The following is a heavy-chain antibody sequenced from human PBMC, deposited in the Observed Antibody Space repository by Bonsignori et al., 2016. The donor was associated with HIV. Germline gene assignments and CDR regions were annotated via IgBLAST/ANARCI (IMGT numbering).Heavy chain of an antibody. Sequence: SETLSLTCTVSGYSISSDYYWGWVRQPPGKGLEWIASFYHSDHSDTTYFNPSLMSRVTISVDTSKNQFSLKLTSMTAADTAVYYCARHEGDAAIWGAFDIWGQGTMVTVSS. CDR3: ARHEGDAAIWGAFDI. D-gene: IGHD3-16*01. CDR1: GYSISSDYY. CDR2: FYHSDHSDTT. V-gene: IGHV4-38-2*02. J-gene: IGHJ3*02.